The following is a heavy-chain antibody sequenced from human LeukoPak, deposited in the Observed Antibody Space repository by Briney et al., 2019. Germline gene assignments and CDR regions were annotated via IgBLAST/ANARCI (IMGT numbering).Heavy chain of an antibody. CDR3: ARAVDILTGYEWYFDY. CDR1: GYTFTSYY. D-gene: IGHD3-9*01. V-gene: IGHV1-46*01. J-gene: IGHJ4*02. Sequence: ASVKVSCKASGYTFTSYYMHWVRQAPGQGLEWMGIINPSGGSTSYEQKFQGRVTMTRDTSTSTVYMELSSLRSEDTAVYYCARAVDILTGYEWYFDYWGQGTLVTVSS. CDR2: INPSGGST.